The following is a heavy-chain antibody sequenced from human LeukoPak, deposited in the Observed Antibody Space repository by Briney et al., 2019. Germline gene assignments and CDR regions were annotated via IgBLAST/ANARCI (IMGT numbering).Heavy chain of an antibody. CDR2: ISYDGSNK. V-gene: IGHV3-30*04. Sequence: GGSLRLSCAASGFTFSSYAMHWVRRAPGKGLEWVAVISYDGSNKYYADSVKGRFTISRDNSKNTLYLQMNSLRAEDTAVYYCARSLVVITFLNYWGQGTLVTVSS. CDR1: GFTFSSYA. J-gene: IGHJ4*02. D-gene: IGHD3-22*01. CDR3: ARSLVVITFLNY.